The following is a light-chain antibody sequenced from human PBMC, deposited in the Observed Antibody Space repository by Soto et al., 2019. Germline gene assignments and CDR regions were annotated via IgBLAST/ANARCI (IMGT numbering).Light chain of an antibody. CDR2: GAS. CDR3: QPYNIYWT. V-gene: IGKV3D-7*01. J-gene: IGKJ1*01. CDR1: QSVSSSS. Sequence: YPVTLTQSPGEGATLSCRASQSVSSSSLAWYQQKPGQAPRLLIYGASARATGIPAKFSGSGSGTEFTLTSSSLQPDDFATYYCQPYNIYWTFGQGTKVDIK.